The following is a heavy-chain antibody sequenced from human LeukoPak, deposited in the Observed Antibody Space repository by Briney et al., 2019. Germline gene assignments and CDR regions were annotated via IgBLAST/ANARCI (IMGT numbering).Heavy chain of an antibody. CDR2: ISAYNGNT. D-gene: IGHD2-2*01. V-gene: IGHV1-18*01. CDR3: ARIVPAAMDRDYYYYGMDV. CDR1: GHTFTIHA. J-gene: IGHJ6*02. Sequence: GASVKVSCKASGHTFTIHAISSVRQAPCQGLAWMGWISAYNGNTNYAQKLQGRVTMTTDTSTSTAYMELRSLRSDDTAVYYCARIVPAAMDRDYYYYGMDVWGQGTTVTVSS.